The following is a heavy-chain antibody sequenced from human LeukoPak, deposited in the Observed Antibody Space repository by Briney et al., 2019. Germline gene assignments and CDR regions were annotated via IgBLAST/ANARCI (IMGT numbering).Heavy chain of an antibody. CDR3: ARTEAPRAYYDFWSGYYTSDY. D-gene: IGHD3-3*01. CDR1: GYTFTSYG. V-gene: IGHV1-18*01. J-gene: IGHJ4*02. Sequence: ASVKVSCKASGYTFTSYGISWVRQAPGQGLEWMGWISAYNGNTNYAQKLQGRLTMTTDTSMSTAYMELRSLRSDDTAVYYCARTEAPRAYYDFWSGYYTSDYWGQGTLVTVSS. CDR2: ISAYNGNT.